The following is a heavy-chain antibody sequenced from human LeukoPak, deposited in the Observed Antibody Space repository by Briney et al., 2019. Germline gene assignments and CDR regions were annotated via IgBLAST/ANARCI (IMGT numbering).Heavy chain of an antibody. CDR1: GGSISSSSYY. V-gene: IGHV4-39*01. D-gene: IGHD3-3*01. CDR3: ARSLGDFWSGYARTYFDY. Sequence: PSETLSLTCTVSGGSISSSSYYWGWIRQPPGKGLEWIASIYYTGSTYYNLSLKSRVTISVDTSKNQFSLKLSSVTAADTAVYYCARSLGDFWSGYARTYFDYWGQGTLVTVSS. J-gene: IGHJ4*02. CDR2: IYYTGST.